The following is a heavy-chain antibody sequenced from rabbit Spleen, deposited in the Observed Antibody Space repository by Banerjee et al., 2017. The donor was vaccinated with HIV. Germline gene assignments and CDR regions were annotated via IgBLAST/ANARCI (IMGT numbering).Heavy chain of an antibody. CDR1: GFSFSSSDY. Sequence: QSLEESGGDLVQPEGSLTLTCTASGFSFSSSDYMCWVRQAPGKGLEWIACNYGGSGSTYYASWAKGRFTISKTSSTTVTLRMTSLTAADTATYFCARGTTDVVYGYIGWGPGTLVTVS. CDR2: NYGGSGST. CDR3: ARGTTDVVYGYIG. J-gene: IGHJ4*01. V-gene: IGHV1S40*01. D-gene: IGHD6-1*01.